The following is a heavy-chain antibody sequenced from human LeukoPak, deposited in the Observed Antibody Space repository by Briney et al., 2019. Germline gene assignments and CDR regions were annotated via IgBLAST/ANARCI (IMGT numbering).Heavy chain of an antibody. V-gene: IGHV1-69*06. Sequence: ASVKVSCKASGGTFSSYAISWVRQAPGQGLEWMGGIIPIFGTANYAQKFQGRVTITADKSTSTAYMELSSLRSEDTAVYYCARGIPGYFGTSGYYYEYWGQGTLVTVSS. D-gene: IGHD3-22*01. J-gene: IGHJ4*02. CDR2: IIPIFGTA. CDR3: ARGIPGYFGTSGYYYEY. CDR1: GGTFSSYA.